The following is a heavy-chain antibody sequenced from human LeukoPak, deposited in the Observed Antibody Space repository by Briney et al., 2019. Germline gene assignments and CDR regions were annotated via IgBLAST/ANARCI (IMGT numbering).Heavy chain of an antibody. Sequence: SETLSLTCAVYGGSFSGYYWSWIRQPPGKGLEWIGEINHSGSTNYNPSLKSRVTISVDTSKNQFSLKLSSVTAADTAVYYCARVYYDSSGYYYAFDYWGQGTLVTVSS. V-gene: IGHV4-34*01. CDR1: GGSFSGYY. CDR3: ARVYYDSSGYYYAFDY. J-gene: IGHJ4*02. D-gene: IGHD3-22*01. CDR2: INHSGST.